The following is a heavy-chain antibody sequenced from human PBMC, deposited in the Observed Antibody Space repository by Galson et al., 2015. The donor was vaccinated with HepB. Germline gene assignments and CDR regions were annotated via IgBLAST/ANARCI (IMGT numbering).Heavy chain of an antibody. CDR2: IYYSGST. CDR1: GGSISSSSYY. Sequence: ETLSLTCTVSGGSISSSSYYWGWIRQPPGKGLEWIGSIYYSGSTYYNPSLKSRVTISVDTSKNQFSLKLSSVTAADTAVYYCASESSSWSGYYYYYGMDVWGQGTTVTVSS. CDR3: ASESSSWSGYYYYYGMDV. J-gene: IGHJ6*02. D-gene: IGHD6-13*01. V-gene: IGHV4-39*01.